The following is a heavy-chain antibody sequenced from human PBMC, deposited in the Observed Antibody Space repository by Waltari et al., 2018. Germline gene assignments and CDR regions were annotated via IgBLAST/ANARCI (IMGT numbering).Heavy chain of an antibody. V-gene: IGHV7-4-1*01. CDR3: SREALVGTNTIVDY. CDR2: VNTQTGNP. Sequence: QVHLEQSGSELKRPGASVRISCLTSGYTFTDYAINWVRQAPGQGLQWLGWVNTQTGNPTYAQGLRRRCVFSVDTSVATAYLQIDSLTTSDSAVYFCSREALVGTNTIVDYWGRGTLVTV. J-gene: IGHJ4*02. CDR1: GYTFTDYA. D-gene: IGHD1-26*01.